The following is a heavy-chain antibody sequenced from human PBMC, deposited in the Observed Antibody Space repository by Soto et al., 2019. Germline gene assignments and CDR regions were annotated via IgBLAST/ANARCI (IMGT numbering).Heavy chain of an antibody. D-gene: IGHD6-19*01. V-gene: IGHV3-11*06. CDR2: IRSSGHT. CDR1: GFTCSDYY. CDR3: ARVDPGMDQWLAIDY. Sequence: RGSLRLSCGASGFTCSDYYMNWSRQAPGKGLEWVSYIRSSGHTNYADSVKGRFAISRDNAKNSLYLQMNSLRVEDTAVYYCARVDPGMDQWLAIDYWGQGTLVTVSS. J-gene: IGHJ4*02.